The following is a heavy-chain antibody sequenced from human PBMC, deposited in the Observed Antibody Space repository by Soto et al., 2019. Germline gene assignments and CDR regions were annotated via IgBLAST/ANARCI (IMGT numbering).Heavy chain of an antibody. CDR1: GGSISSGDYY. D-gene: IGHD4-17*01. J-gene: IGHJ6*02. CDR3: ARDRDYGDYRTYGMDV. V-gene: IGHV4-30-4*01. CDR2: IYYSGST. Sequence: ASETLSLTCTVSGGSISSGDYYWSWIRQPPGKGLEWIGYIYYSGSTYYNPTLKSRVTISVDTSKNQFSLKLSSVTAADTAVYYCARDRDYGDYRTYGMDVWGQGTTVTVSS.